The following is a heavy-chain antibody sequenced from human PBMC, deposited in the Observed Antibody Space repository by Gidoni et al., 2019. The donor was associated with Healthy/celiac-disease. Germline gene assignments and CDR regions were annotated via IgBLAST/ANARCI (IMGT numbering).Heavy chain of an antibody. CDR3: AKDLSDAFDI. J-gene: IGHJ3*02. CDR1: GFTFSSYG. CDR2: ISYDGSNK. V-gene: IGHV3-30*18. Sequence: QVELVESGGGVVQPGRSLRLSCAASGFTFSSYGMHWVRQAPGKGLAWVAVISYDGSNKYYADSVKGRFTISRDNSKNTLYLQMNSLRAEDTAVYYCAKDLSDAFDIWGQGTMVTVSS.